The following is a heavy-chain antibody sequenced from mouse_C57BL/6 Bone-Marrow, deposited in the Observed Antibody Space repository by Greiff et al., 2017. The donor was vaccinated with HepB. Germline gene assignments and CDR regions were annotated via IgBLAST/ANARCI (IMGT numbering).Heavy chain of an antibody. CDR2: ISNMAYSI. Sequence: DVMLVESRGGLVQPGGSLKLSCAASGFTFSDYGMAWVRQAPRKGPEWVAFISNMAYSIYYADNVTGRFTISRENAKNTLYLEMSSLRSEDTAMYYCARRGSRGYYAMDYWGQGTSVTVSS. J-gene: IGHJ4*01. CDR1: GFTFSDYG. CDR3: ARRGSRGYYAMDY. V-gene: IGHV5-15*04. D-gene: IGHD1-1*01.